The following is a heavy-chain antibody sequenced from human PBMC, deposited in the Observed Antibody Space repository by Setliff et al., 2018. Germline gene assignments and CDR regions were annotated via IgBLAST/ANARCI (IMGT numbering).Heavy chain of an antibody. V-gene: IGHV1-69*05. CDR2: IIPIFGTA. Sequence: SVKVSCKASGGTFRNYGISWVRQAPGQGLDWMGGIIPIFGTANYAQKFQGRVTMTTDTSTTTAYMELKSLRSDDTAVYYCARSWRAGALNHFDYWGQGSRVTVSS. D-gene: IGHD3-3*01. CDR1: GGTFRNYG. J-gene: IGHJ4*02. CDR3: ARSWRAGALNHFDY.